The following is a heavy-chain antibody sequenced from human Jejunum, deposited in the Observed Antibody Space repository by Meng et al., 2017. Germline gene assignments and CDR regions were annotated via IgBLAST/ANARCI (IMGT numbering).Heavy chain of an antibody. CDR1: GGSISGYF. V-gene: IGHV4-34*02. J-gene: IGHJ4*02. CDR2: FTRGGTT. Sequence: QVRLQQWGEGLLKPSATLSLTFAVYGGSISGYFWSWIRQAPGEGLEWVGEFTRGGTTNYNPSLKSRVTISADTSKNQFSLTLSSVSAADTAVYYCARHEVDFDNWGQGTLVTVSS. CDR3: ARHEVDFDN. D-gene: IGHD1-26*01.